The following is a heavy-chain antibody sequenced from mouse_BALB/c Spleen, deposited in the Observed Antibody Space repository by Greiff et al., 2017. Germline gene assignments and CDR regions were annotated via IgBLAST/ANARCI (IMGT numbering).Heavy chain of an antibody. CDR1: AYSITSDYA. Sequence: VQLKQSGPGLVKPSQSLSLTCTVTAYSITSDYAWNWIRQFPGNKLEWMGYISYSGSTSYNPSLKSRISITRDTSKNQFFLQLNSVTTEDTATYYCASYYGNQAWFAYWGQGTLVTVSA. CDR2: ISYSGST. CDR3: ASYYGNQAWFAY. D-gene: IGHD2-1*01. J-gene: IGHJ3*01. V-gene: IGHV3-2*02.